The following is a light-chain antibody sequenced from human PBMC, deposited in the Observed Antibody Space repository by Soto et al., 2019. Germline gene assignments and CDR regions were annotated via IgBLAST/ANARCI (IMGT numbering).Light chain of an antibody. V-gene: IGKV1-27*01. J-gene: IGKJ1*01. CDR3: QKYDRTPWT. CDR1: QGVRNY. Sequence: DIQMTQSPSSLSASVGDRVTITCRASQGVRNYLAWYQQKPGKVPKLLIYGASTLQSGVPSRFSGSGSGTDFTLTISSLQPEDVATYYCQKYDRTPWTFGQGTKVEIK. CDR2: GAS.